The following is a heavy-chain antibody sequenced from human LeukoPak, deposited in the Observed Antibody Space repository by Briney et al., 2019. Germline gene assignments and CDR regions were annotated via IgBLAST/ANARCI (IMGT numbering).Heavy chain of an antibody. V-gene: IGHV1-2*02. D-gene: IGHD1-14*01. CDR2: INPNSGGT. CDR1: GYTLTELS. J-gene: IGHJ6*02. CDR3: ARDLSGEYGMDV. Sequence: ASVKVSCKVSGYTLTELSMHWVRQAPGQGLEWMGWINPNSGGTNYAQKFQGRVTMTRDTSISTAYMELSRLRSDDTAVYYCARDLSGEYGMDVWGQGTTVTVSS.